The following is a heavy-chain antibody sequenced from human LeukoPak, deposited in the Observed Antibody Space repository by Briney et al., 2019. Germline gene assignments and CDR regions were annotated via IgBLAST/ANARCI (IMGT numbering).Heavy chain of an antibody. CDR3: ARRAYSGSYPSYFDY. V-gene: IGHV4-39*01. D-gene: IGHD1-26*01. J-gene: IGHJ4*02. CDR1: GGSITISSYY. CDR2: IYYSGST. Sequence: SETLSLTCTVSGGSITISSYYSASIRQPPGKGLEWIGSIYYSGSTYYNPSLRSRVTISVDTSKNQFSLKLSSVTAADTAVYCWARRAYSGSYPSYFDYWGQGTLVTVSP.